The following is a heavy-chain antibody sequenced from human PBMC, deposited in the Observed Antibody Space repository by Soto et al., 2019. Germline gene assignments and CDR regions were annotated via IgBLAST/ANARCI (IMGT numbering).Heavy chain of an antibody. CDR2: ISAYNGNT. J-gene: IGHJ5*02. CDR3: ARVVGALGHWFVP. Sequence: QVQLVQSVAEVKKPGASVKVSCKASGYTFTSYGISWVRQAPGQGLEWMGRISAYNGNTNYAQKLQGRVTMTTDTSTSTDYMELRSLRSDDTAVYYCARVVGALGHWFVPWGQGTLVTVSS. CDR1: GYTFTSYG. D-gene: IGHD1-26*01. V-gene: IGHV1-18*01.